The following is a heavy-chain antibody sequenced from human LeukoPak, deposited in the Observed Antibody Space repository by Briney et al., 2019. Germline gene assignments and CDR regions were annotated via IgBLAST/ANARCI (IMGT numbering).Heavy chain of an antibody. D-gene: IGHD3-22*01. J-gene: IGHJ4*02. Sequence: PSETLSLTCAVYGGSFSGYYWSWIRQPPGKGLEWIGEINHSGSTNYNPSLKSRVTISVDTSKNQFSLKLSSVTAAGTAVYYCASRHTNYYDSSGYYSPLVYWGQGTLVTVSS. CDR2: INHSGST. CDR3: ASRHTNYYDSSGYYSPLVY. V-gene: IGHV4-34*01. CDR1: GGSFSGYY.